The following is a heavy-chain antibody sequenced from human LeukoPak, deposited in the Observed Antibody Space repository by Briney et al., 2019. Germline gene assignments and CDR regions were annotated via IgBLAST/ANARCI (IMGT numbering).Heavy chain of an antibody. CDR3: ARHTEYCSSTSCYPDAFDI. Sequence: SETLSLTCAVYGGSFSGYYWTWIRQPPGKGLEWIGEINHSGSTNYNPSLKSRVTISVGTSKNQFSLKLSSVTAADTAVYYCARHTEYCSSTSCYPDAFDIWGQGTMVTVPS. CDR2: INHSGST. CDR1: GGSFSGYY. D-gene: IGHD2-2*01. V-gene: IGHV4-34*01. J-gene: IGHJ3*02.